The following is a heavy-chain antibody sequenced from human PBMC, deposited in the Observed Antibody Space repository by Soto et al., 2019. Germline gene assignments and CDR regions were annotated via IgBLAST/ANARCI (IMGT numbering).Heavy chain of an antibody. CDR2: IKQDGSEK. CDR3: ARDTNDFWSGYKITGAYFDY. J-gene: IGHJ4*02. CDR1: GFTFSSYW. D-gene: IGHD3-3*01. V-gene: IGHV3-7*01. Sequence: GGSLRLSCAASGFTFSSYWMSWVRQAPGKGLEWVANIKQDGSEKYYVDSVKGRFTISRDNAKNSLYLQMNSLRAEDTAVYYCARDTNDFWSGYKITGAYFDYWGQGTLVTVSS.